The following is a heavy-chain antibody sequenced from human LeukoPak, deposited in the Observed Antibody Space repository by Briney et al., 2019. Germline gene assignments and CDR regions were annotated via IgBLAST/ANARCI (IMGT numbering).Heavy chain of an antibody. CDR1: GGSISSYY. V-gene: IGHV4-59*01. D-gene: IGHD2-8*01. CDR3: ARGYCTNGVCSINFDY. Sequence: SETLSLTCTVSGGSISSYYWSWIRQPPGKGLEWIVYIYYSGSTNYNPSLKSRVTISVDTSKNQFSLKLSSVTAADTAVYYCARGYCTNGVCSINFDYWGQGTLVTVSS. J-gene: IGHJ4*02. CDR2: IYYSGST.